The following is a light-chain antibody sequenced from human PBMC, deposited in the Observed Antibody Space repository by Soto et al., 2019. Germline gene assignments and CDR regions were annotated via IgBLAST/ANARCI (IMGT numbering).Light chain of an antibody. Sequence: IVMTQSPATLSVSPGERATPSCRASQSVSSNLAWYQQKPGQAPRLLIYGASTRATGIPARFSGSGSGTEFTLTISSLQSEDFAVYYCQQYNNWPPSITFGQGTRLEIK. CDR3: QQYNNWPPSIT. J-gene: IGKJ5*01. CDR1: QSVSSN. CDR2: GAS. V-gene: IGKV3-15*01.